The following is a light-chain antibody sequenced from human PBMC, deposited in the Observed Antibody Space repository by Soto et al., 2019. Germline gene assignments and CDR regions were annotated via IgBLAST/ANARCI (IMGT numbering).Light chain of an antibody. CDR2: AAS. CDR1: QGITSW. CDR3: QQSSSFPLT. Sequence: DIQMTQSPSFVSASVGDRVTITCRASQGITSWLAWYQQKPGRAPKLLIHAASSLESGVPSRFSGSGSGTALPLTFSRPQPEDFATCYCQQSSSFPLTFGGGTKVEIK. V-gene: IGKV1-12*01. J-gene: IGKJ4*01.